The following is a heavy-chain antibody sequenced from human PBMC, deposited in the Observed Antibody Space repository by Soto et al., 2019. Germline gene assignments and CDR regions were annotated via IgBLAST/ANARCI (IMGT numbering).Heavy chain of an antibody. Sequence: QVQLQESGPGLVKPSQTLSLTCTVSGGSISSGGYYWSWIRQHPGKGLEWIGYIYYSGSPYYNPTLTIRVTISVDTSKNQFSLRLSSVTAADTAVYYCARAAHYSSPFRWFDPWGQGTLVTVSS. CDR3: ARAAHYSSPFRWFDP. CDR2: IYYSGSP. J-gene: IGHJ5*02. D-gene: IGHD6-13*01. CDR1: GGSISSGGYY. V-gene: IGHV4-31*03.